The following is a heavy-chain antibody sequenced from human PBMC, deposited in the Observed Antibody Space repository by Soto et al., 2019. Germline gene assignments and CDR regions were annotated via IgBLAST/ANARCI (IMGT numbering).Heavy chain of an antibody. Sequence: QVEVVQSGGGVVQPGKSVSLSCKASGFIFSDYGVHWARQAPGKGLQWVAFISNNSSHEYYADSVKGRFTISRDNSQNTVYLHLKSLRPEDTAVYYCVPNFDYWGQGTRVNVSP. CDR2: ISNNSSHE. J-gene: IGHJ4*02. CDR1: GFIFSDYG. CDR3: VPNFDY. V-gene: IGHV3-30*03.